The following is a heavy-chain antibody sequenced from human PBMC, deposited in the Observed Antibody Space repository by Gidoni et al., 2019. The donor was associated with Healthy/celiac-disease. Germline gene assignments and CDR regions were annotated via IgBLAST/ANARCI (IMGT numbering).Heavy chain of an antibody. CDR2: IWYDGSNK. CDR1: GFTFSSYG. J-gene: IGHJ4*02. V-gene: IGHV3-33*01. Sequence: QVQLVESGGGVVQPGRSLRLSCAASGFTFSSYGMHWVRQAPGKGLEWVAVIWYDGSNKYYADSVKGRFTISRDNSKNTLYLQMNSLRAEDTAVYYCARDKGTRRAFDYWGQGTLVTVSS. CDR3: ARDKGTRRAFDY. D-gene: IGHD3-10*01.